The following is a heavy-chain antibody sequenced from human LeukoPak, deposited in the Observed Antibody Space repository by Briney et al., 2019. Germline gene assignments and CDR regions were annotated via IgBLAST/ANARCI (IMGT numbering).Heavy chain of an antibody. V-gene: IGHV1-18*01. D-gene: IGHD3-22*01. Sequence: ASVKVSCKASGYTFTSYGISWVRQAPGQGLEWMGWISAYNGNTNYAQKLQGRVTMTTDTSTSTAYMELRNLRSDDTAVYYCARLSTDSSGYYYVWWFDPWGQGTLVTVSS. CDR1: GYTFTSYG. CDR3: ARLSTDSSGYYYVWWFDP. CDR2: ISAYNGNT. J-gene: IGHJ5*02.